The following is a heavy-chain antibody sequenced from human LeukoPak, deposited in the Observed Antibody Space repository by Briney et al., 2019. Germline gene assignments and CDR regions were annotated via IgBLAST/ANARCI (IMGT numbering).Heavy chain of an antibody. CDR2: MNHSGST. V-gene: IGHV4-34*01. CDR1: GGSFSGYY. Sequence: NPSETLSLTCAVYGGSFSGYYWCWICQPPGKGLEWIGEMNHSGSTNYNPSLKSRVTISVDTSKNQFSLKLSSVTAADTAVYYCARDIVVVPAAIYYYYYYGMDVWGQGTTVTVSS. CDR3: ARDIVVVPAAIYYYYYYGMDV. D-gene: IGHD2-2*02. J-gene: IGHJ6*02.